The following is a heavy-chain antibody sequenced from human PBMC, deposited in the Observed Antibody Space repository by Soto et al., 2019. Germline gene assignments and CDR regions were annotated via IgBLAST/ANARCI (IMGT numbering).Heavy chain of an antibody. D-gene: IGHD5-12*01. V-gene: IGHV4-39*01. CDR2: MSYSGST. Sequence: QLQLQESGPGLVKPSETLSLTCTVSGGSLSSSSSYWGWIRQPPGKGLEWIGSMSYSGSTYHNPSPKSRCLLSVDTAQGRLSLKLTSVTAADTAVYYCARHRVPSVYDPIPGCFDSWGQGILVTASS. J-gene: IGHJ4*02. CDR3: ARHRVPSVYDPIPGCFDS. CDR1: GGSLSSSSSY.